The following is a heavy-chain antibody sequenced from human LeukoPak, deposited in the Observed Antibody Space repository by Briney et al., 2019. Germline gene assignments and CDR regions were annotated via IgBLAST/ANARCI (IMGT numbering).Heavy chain of an antibody. CDR1: GGSISGYY. J-gene: IGHJ6*03. Sequence: SETLSLTCTVSGGSISGYYWSWLRQPPGKGLEWIGEINHSGSTNYNPSLKSRVTISVDTSKNQFSLKLSSVTAADTAVYYCARAVYYYYIDVWGKGTTVTVSS. CDR3: ARAVYYYYIDV. CDR2: INHSGST. D-gene: IGHD4-17*01. V-gene: IGHV4-34*01.